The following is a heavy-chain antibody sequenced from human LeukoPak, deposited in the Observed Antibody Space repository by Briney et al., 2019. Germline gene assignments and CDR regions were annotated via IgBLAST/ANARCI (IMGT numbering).Heavy chain of an antibody. CDR1: GGSISSYY. V-gene: IGHV4-59*12. CDR2: IYYSGST. CDR3: ARKMRIAAAVGAFDI. J-gene: IGHJ3*02. D-gene: IGHD6-13*01. Sequence: SETLSLTCTVSGGSISSYYWSWIRQPPGKGLEWIGYIYYSGSTNYNPSLKSRVTISVDTSKNQFSLKLSSVTAADTAVYYCARKMRIAAAVGAFDIWGQGTMVTVSS.